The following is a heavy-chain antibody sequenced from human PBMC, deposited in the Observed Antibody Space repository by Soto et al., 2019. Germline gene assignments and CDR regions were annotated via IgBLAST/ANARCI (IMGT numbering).Heavy chain of an antibody. D-gene: IGHD4-17*01. CDR3: ARKNAHDYCDLSWFDP. V-gene: IGHV1-69*01. J-gene: IGHJ5*02. CDR2: IIPIFGTA. CDR1: GGTFSSYA. Sequence: QVQLVQSGAEVKKPGSSVKVSCKASGGTFSSYAISWVRQAPGQGLEWMGGIIPIFGTANYAQKFQGRVTITADESTSTAYMELSSLRSEDTAVYYCARKNAHDYCDLSWFDPWGQGTLVTVSS.